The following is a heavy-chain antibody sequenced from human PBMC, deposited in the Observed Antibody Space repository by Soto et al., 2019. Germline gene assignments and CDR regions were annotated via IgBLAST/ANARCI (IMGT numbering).Heavy chain of an antibody. CDR1: GFTFSSYG. CDR3: AKASYGPTLGY. D-gene: IGHD3-10*01. J-gene: IGHJ4*02. CDR2: ISYDGSNK. V-gene: IGHV3-30*18. Sequence: GGSLRLSCAASGFTFSSYGMHWVRQAPGKGLEWVAVISYDGSNKYYADSVKGRFTISRDNSKNTLYLQMNSLRAEDTAVYYCAKASYGPTLGYWGQGTLVTVSS.